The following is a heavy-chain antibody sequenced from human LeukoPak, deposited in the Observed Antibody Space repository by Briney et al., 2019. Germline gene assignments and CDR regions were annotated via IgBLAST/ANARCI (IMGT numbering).Heavy chain of an antibody. Sequence: SXTLSLTCAVYGGSFSGYYWSWIRQPPGKGLEWIGEINHSGSTNYNPSLKRRVTISVDTSKNQFSLKLSSVTAADTAVYYCARARQWLVRGWFDPWGQGTLVTVSS. CDR1: GGSFSGYY. CDR2: INHSGST. J-gene: IGHJ5*02. D-gene: IGHD6-19*01. V-gene: IGHV4-34*01. CDR3: ARARQWLVRGWFDP.